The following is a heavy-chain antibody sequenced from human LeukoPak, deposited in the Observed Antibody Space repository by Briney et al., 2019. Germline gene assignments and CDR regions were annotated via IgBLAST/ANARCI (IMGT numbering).Heavy chain of an antibody. CDR2: VYYSGTT. CDR3: ARAEWFGELNY. CDR1: GASITDYF. J-gene: IGHJ4*02. D-gene: IGHD3-10*01. Sequence: SETLSLTCTVSGASITDYFWTWIRQPPGKGLEWIGYVYYSGTTIFNPSLKSRVTISVDTSKNQFSLNLSSATAADTAVYYCARAEWFGELNYWGQGTLVTVSS. V-gene: IGHV4-59*01.